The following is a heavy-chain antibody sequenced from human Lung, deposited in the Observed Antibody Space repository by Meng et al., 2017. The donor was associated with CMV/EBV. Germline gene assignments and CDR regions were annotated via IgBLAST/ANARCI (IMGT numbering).Heavy chain of an antibody. CDR1: GGSIGSGGYY. CDR2: IYYTGST. Sequence: QLPDSGPGPVKPSKTLSLTSTFSGGSIGSGGYYWSWIRQHPGKGLEWIWYIYYTGSTFYNPSLKSRVTISVDTSKNQFSLKLIPAPAADTAVYYCAREAGRDGYATPKFDYWGQGTLVTVSS. J-gene: IGHJ4*02. CDR3: AREAGRDGYATPKFDY. D-gene: IGHD5-24*01. V-gene: IGHV4-31*02.